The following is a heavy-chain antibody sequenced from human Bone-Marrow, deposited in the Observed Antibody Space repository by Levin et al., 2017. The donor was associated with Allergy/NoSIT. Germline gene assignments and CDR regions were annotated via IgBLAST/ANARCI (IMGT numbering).Heavy chain of an antibody. CDR1: GDSASTSSYY. V-gene: IGHV4-39*07. CDR3: ARDRALVPATYFY. J-gene: IGHJ4*02. CDR2: VYYSGIT. Sequence: SETLSLVCIVSGDSASTSSYYWGWIRQAPGKGLEWIGSVYYSGITYYNPSLKGRVTVSMDTSKKHFSLNLTSVTAADTAVYYCARDRALVPATYFYWGQGTLVTVSS. D-gene: IGHD2-2*01.